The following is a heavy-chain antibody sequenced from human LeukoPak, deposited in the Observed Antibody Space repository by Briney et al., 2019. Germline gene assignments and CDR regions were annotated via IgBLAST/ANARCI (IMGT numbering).Heavy chain of an antibody. J-gene: IGHJ4*02. D-gene: IGHD2-15*01. Sequence: GGSLRLSCAASGFTFSSYGMHWVRQAPGKGLEWVAVISYDGSNKYYADSVKGRFTISRDNSKNTLYLQMNSLRAEDTAVYYCAEAAYIVVVVAPLDYWGQGTLVTVSS. V-gene: IGHV3-30*18. CDR3: AEAAYIVVVVAPLDY. CDR2: ISYDGSNK. CDR1: GFTFSSYG.